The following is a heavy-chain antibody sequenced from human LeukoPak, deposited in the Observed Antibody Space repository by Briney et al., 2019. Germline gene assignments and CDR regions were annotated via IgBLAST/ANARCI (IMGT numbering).Heavy chain of an antibody. Sequence: MPSETLSLTCTVSGGSTSSSSYYWGWIRQPPGKGLEWIGSIYYSGSTYYNPSLKSRVTISVDTSKNQFSLKLSPVTAADTAVYYCARRYCSSTSCNRPFDIWGQGTMVTVSS. CDR1: GGSTSSSSYY. CDR3: ARRYCSSTSCNRPFDI. D-gene: IGHD2-2*01. V-gene: IGHV4-39*01. CDR2: IYYSGST. J-gene: IGHJ3*02.